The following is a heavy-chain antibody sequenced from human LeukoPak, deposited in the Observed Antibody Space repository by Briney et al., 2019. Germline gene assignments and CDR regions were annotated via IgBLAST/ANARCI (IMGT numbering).Heavy chain of an antibody. CDR1: GGSISSYY. V-gene: IGHV4-4*07. CDR2: IYTSGST. D-gene: IGHD2-2*01. CDR3: ARGEIVVVPAAPPPFALDYMDV. Sequence: SETLSLTCTVSGGSISSYYWSWIRQPAGKGLEWIGRIYTSGSTNYNPSLKSRVTISVDTSKSQFSLRLSSVTAADTAVYYCARGEIVVVPAAPPPFALDYMDVWGKGTTVTVSS. J-gene: IGHJ6*03.